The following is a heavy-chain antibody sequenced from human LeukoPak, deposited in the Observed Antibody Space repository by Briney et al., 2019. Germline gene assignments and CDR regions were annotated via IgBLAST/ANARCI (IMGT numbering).Heavy chain of an antibody. V-gene: IGHV3-30-3*01. J-gene: IGHJ4*02. CDR1: GSTFSSHA. CDR2: ISSDGSDE. CDR3: AREYCSGGTCYSAGYYFDY. D-gene: IGHD2-15*01. Sequence: GRSLRLSCAVSGSTFSSHAMHWVRQAPGKGLEWVAVISSDGSDENFADSVKGRFTISRDNSKNTLYLQMNSLRAEDTAVYYCAREYCSGGTCYSAGYYFDYWGQGTLVTVSS.